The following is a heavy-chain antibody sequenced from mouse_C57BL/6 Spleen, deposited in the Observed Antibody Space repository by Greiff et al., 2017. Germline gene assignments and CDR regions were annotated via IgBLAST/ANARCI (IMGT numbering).Heavy chain of an antibody. CDR1: GYSFTDYN. V-gene: IGHV1-39*01. J-gene: IGHJ2*01. CDR2: INPNYGTT. CDR3: ARSGYGGYFDY. D-gene: IGHD1-1*01. Sequence: EVQVVESGPELVKPGASVKISCKASGYSFTDYNMNWVKQSYGKSLEWIGVINPNYGTTSYNQKFKGKATLTVDQSSSKAYMQLNSLTSEDSAVYYCARSGYGGYFDYWGQGTTLTVSS.